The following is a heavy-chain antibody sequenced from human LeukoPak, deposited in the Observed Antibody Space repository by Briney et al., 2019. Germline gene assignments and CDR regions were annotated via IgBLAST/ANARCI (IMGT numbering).Heavy chain of an antibody. D-gene: IGHD3-16*01. J-gene: IGHJ3*02. CDR3: ARRGNAFDI. CDR2: INSDGDSA. V-gene: IGHV3-23*01. CDR1: GFSFSTYA. Sequence: PGGSLRLSCVASGFSFSTYAMTWVRQAPGKGLEWVSFINSDGDSAYYADFVKGRFTISRYNSKNTLYLQMNSLRAEDTALYYCARRGNAFDIWGQGTLGAVSS.